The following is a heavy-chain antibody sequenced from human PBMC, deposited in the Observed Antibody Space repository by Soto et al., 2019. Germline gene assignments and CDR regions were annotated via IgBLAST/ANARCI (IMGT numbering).Heavy chain of an antibody. J-gene: IGHJ3*02. Sequence: QLLLQESGPGLVKPSETLSLTCTVSGDSISSSSFFWGWIRQPPGKGLEWIGTLSYSGSTYYTPSLTRLVTISVDTSTSQFSLRLSSVNAANTAVYYCAGRRRAMVRGVKADIWGQGTLVTVSS. CDR2: LSYSGST. CDR3: AGRRRAMVRGVKADI. D-gene: IGHD3-10*01. CDR1: GDSISSSSFF. V-gene: IGHV4-39*01.